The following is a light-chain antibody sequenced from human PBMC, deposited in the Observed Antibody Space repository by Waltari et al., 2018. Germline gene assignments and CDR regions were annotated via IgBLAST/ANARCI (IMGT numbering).Light chain of an antibody. J-gene: IGKJ5*01. V-gene: IGKV1-9*01. CDR1: QGISRH. CDR2: DVS. CDR3: QKLDNYPPPT. Sequence: DFQLTQSPSFLPASVGDRVTIPCRASQGISRHLAWYQQKPGEAPKLLIYDVSTLQSGVPSRFSGSGFGTEFTLTISSLQPEDSATYYCQKLDNYPPPTFGQGTRLEI.